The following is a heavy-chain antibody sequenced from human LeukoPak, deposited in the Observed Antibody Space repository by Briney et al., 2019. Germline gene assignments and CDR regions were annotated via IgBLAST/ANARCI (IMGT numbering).Heavy chain of an antibody. CDR1: GASISSGAYY. D-gene: IGHD1-1*01. Sequence: SSETLSLTCTVSGASISSGAYYWSWIRQHPGKGLEWIGYIYYSGSTYYNPSLKSRVTISLDTSMKKFSPKLNSVTAADTAVYYCARARLWYNFEHWGQGTLVTVSS. CDR3: ARARLWYNFEH. V-gene: IGHV4-31*03. J-gene: IGHJ4*02. CDR2: IYYSGST.